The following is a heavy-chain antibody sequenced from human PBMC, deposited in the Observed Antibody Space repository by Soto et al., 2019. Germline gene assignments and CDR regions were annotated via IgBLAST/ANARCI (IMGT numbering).Heavy chain of an antibody. CDR2: IDPSDSYT. CDR1: GYSFTSYW. CDR3: ARTVTTSYYYYGMYV. D-gene: IGHD4-4*01. Sequence: GESLKISCKGSGYSFTSYWISWVRQMPGKGLEWMGRIDPSDSYTNYSPTFQGHVTISADKSISTAYLQWSSLKASDTAMYYCARTVTTSYYYYGMYVWGQGTTVTVSS. J-gene: IGHJ6*02. V-gene: IGHV5-10-1*01.